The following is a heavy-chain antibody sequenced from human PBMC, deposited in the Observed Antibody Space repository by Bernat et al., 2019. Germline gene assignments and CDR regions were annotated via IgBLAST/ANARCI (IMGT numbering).Heavy chain of an antibody. Sequence: EVQLVESGGGLVQPGGCLRLSCGVSGITFSNYWMSWVRQAPGKGLEWVANINQDGSEKNYADSVKGRFTISRDNAKNSLYVQMNSLRAEDTAVYYCVREGGSGYSLDYWGQGALVTVSS. CDR2: INQDGSEK. V-gene: IGHV3-7*03. J-gene: IGHJ4*02. CDR1: GITFSNYW. D-gene: IGHD3-22*01. CDR3: VREGGSGYSLDY.